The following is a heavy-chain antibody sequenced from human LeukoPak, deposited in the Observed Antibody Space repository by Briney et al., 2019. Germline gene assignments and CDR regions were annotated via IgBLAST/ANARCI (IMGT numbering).Heavy chain of an antibody. J-gene: IGHJ6*04. D-gene: IGHD3-10*01. Sequence: ASVKVSCKASGYTFTNHSINWVRQAPGQGLEYMGWIDTNTGDPTYAQAFTGRIVFSLDTSVSTAYLDIRSLKAEDTAVYFCARRSMVQHLDVWGKGTTVIVSS. CDR3: ARRSMVQHLDV. CDR1: GYTFTNHS. V-gene: IGHV7-4-1*02. CDR2: IDTNTGDP.